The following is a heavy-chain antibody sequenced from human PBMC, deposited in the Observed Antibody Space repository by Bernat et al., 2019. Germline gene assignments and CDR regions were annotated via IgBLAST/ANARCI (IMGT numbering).Heavy chain of an antibody. Sequence: QVQLQESGPGLVKPSETLSLTCTVSGGSISTYYWSWIRQPPGKGLEWIGYIYYSGSTNYNPSLKSRVTISVDTSKNQFSLKLSSVTAADTAVYYCARSYGGNSRGLYYFDYWGQGTLVTVSS. CDR3: ARSYGGNSRGLYYFDY. V-gene: IGHV4-59*01. CDR2: IYYSGST. D-gene: IGHD4-23*01. CDR1: GGSISTYY. J-gene: IGHJ4*02.